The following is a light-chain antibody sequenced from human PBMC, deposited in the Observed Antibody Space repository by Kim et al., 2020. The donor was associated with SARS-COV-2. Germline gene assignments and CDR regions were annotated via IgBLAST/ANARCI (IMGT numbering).Light chain of an antibody. CDR1: NNDVGGFNY. CDR3: CSYAGSYTDI. Sequence: QSSLTQPRSVSGSPGQSVTISCTGTNNDVGGFNYVSWYQQYPGKAPKLMIYDVTKRPSGVPDRFSGSKSGNTASLTISGLQAEDEADYYCCSYAGSYTDIFGSGTKVTVL. V-gene: IGLV2-11*01. CDR2: DVT. J-gene: IGLJ1*01.